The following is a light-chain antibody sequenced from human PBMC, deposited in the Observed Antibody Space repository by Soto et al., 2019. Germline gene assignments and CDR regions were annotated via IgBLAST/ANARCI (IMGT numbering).Light chain of an antibody. CDR2: RNN. V-gene: IGLV1-47*01. CDR1: SSNIGANY. Sequence: QSVLTQPPSVSGAPGQRVTISCTGSSSNIGANYDVHWYQQRPGTAPKLLIYRNNQRPSGVPDRFSGSKSGTSASLAISGLRSEDEADYYCAAWDDSLSGWVFGGGTKLTVL. CDR3: AAWDDSLSGWV. J-gene: IGLJ3*02.